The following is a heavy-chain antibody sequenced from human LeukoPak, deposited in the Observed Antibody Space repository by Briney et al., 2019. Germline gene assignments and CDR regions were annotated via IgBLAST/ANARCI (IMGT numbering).Heavy chain of an antibody. CDR2: IIPLLGIT. CDR3: ARARTMITFGGVRHAFDI. Sequence: SVKVSCKSSGGTFSSYAFNLVRHAPGQGLEWVGRIIPLLGITNHAQKLQGRVTVTADTATNTAYMELSSLIPDDTAVYYCARARTMITFGGVRHAFDIWGQGTLVTVSS. J-gene: IGHJ3*02. CDR1: GGTFSSYA. D-gene: IGHD3-16*01. V-gene: IGHV1-69*04.